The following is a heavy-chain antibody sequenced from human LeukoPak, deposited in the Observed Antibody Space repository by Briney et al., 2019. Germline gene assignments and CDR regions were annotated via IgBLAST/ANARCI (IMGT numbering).Heavy chain of an antibody. D-gene: IGHD6-13*01. V-gene: IGHV3-33*01. Sequence: GGSLRLSCAASGFTFSSYGMHWVRQAPGKGLEWVAVIWYDGSNKYYADSVKGRFTISRDNSKNTLYLQMNSLRAVDTAVYYCARDRYSSSWYLDYWGQGTLVTVSS. CDR1: GFTFSSYG. CDR2: IWYDGSNK. CDR3: ARDRYSSSWYLDY. J-gene: IGHJ4*02.